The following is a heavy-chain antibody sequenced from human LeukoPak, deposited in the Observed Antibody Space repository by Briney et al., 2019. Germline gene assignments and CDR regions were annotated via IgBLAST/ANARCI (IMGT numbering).Heavy chain of an antibody. CDR1: GFTFNIYI. D-gene: IGHD3-3*01. CDR3: ARDFSNRFEY. CDR2: ISYDGSNR. Sequence: GGSLRLSCAASGFTFNIYIMHWVRQAPGKGLEWVAFISYDGSNRYNTDSVKGRFTISRDNSKNTLYLQMNSLRAEDTAVYYCARDFSNRFEYWGRGTLVTVAS. V-gene: IGHV3-30-3*01. J-gene: IGHJ4*02.